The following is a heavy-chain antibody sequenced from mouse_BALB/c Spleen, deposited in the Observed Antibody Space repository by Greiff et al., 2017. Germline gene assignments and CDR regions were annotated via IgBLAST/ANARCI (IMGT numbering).Heavy chain of an antibody. CDR1: GYTFTDYN. Sequence: VQLQQSGPELVKPGASVKISCKASGYTFTDYNMHWVKQSHGKSLEWIGYIYPYNGGTGYNQKFKSKATLTVDNSSSTAYMELRSLTSEDSAVYYCARGGLRPFDYWGQGTTLTVSS. D-gene: IGHD2-4*01. CDR2: IYPYNGGT. CDR3: ARGGLRPFDY. V-gene: IGHV1S29*02. J-gene: IGHJ2*01.